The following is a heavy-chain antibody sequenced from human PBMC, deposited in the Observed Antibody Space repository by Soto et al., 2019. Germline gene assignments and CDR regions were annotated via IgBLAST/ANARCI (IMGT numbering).Heavy chain of an antibody. D-gene: IGHD2-2*01. Sequence: QLQVQESGPGLVKPSETLSLTCTVSGGSISSSSYYWGWIRQPPGKGLEWIGSINYSGTTYYNPSLKSRGTISVETSKNQFSLKLSSVTAADTAVYYCARQMVVPAAGGPYFDYWGQGTLVTVSS. CDR1: GGSISSSSYY. J-gene: IGHJ4*02. V-gene: IGHV4-39*01. CDR3: ARQMVVPAAGGPYFDY. CDR2: INYSGTT.